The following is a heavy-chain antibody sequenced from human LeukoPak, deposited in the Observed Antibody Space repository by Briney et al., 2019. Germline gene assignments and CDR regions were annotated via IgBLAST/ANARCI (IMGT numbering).Heavy chain of an antibody. CDR2: IKSKTAGETT. V-gene: IGHV3-15*01. D-gene: IGHD6-6*01. CDR3: TTGWRSSPFFDY. J-gene: IGHJ4*02. Sequence: GGSLRLSCTASGFTFTKAWMSWVRQAPGKGLEWVGRIKSKTAGETTDYAAPVNGRFTISRDDSKNTLYLQMNSLKTEDTAVYYCTTGWRSSPFFDYWGQGSLVTVSS. CDR1: GFTFTKAW.